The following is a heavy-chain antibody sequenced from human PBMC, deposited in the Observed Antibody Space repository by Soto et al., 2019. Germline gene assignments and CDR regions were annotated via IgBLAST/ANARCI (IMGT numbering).Heavy chain of an antibody. D-gene: IGHD5-12*01. CDR1: GGSISSYC. Sequence: SETLSLTCTVSGGSISSYCWSWIRQPPGKGLEWIGYIYYSGSTNYNPSLKSRVTISVDTSKNQFSLKLSSVTAADTAVYYCARGGVATDAFDIWGQGTMVTVSS. V-gene: IGHV4-59*01. J-gene: IGHJ3*02. CDR2: IYYSGST. CDR3: ARGGVATDAFDI.